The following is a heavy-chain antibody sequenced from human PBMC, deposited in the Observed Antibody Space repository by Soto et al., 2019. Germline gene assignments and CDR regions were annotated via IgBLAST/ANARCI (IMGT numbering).Heavy chain of an antibody. D-gene: IGHD3-9*01. J-gene: IGHJ4*02. Sequence: GGSLRLSCAASGFTFSSYAMSWVRQAPGKGLEWVSAISGSGGSTYYADSVKGRFTISRDNSKNTLYLQMNSLRAEDTAVYYCAKDPEGPEDILTGYYIEEKFDYWGQGTLVTVSS. CDR3: AKDPEGPEDILTGYYIEEKFDY. CDR1: GFTFSSYA. V-gene: IGHV3-23*01. CDR2: ISGSGGST.